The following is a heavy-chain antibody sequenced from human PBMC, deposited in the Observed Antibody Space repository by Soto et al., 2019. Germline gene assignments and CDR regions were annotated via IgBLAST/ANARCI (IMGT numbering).Heavy chain of an antibody. Sequence: EAQLVESGGGLVKPGGSLRLSCAGSGITFSSYYMNWIRQAPGKGLEWVSSISSSGDRVFYADSVKGRFTISRDNAESLLYLQMDSLRGEDTAVYYCAGTRDSLDYWGQGTLVTVSS. CDR3: AGTRDSLDY. V-gene: IGHV3-21*01. CDR2: ISSSGDRV. CDR1: GITFSSYY. D-gene: IGHD5-18*01. J-gene: IGHJ4*02.